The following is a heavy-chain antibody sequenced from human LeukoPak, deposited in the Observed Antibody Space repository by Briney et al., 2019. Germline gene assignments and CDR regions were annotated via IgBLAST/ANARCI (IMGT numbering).Heavy chain of an antibody. CDR1: GYNFPIYW. J-gene: IGHJ4*02. V-gene: IGHV5-51*01. Sequence: MTGESLKISCKGSGYNFPIYWIAWVRQMPGKGLECMGIIYPGDSDTRYSPSFQGQVTISADKSISTAYLQWSSLKASDTAIYYCARHVGLYSDFDDWAQGTLVTVSS. CDR3: ARHVGLYSDFDD. CDR2: IYPGDSDT. D-gene: IGHD4-11*01.